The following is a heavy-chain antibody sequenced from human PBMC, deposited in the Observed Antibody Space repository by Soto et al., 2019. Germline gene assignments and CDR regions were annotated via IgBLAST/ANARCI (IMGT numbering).Heavy chain of an antibody. V-gene: IGHV4-59*01. CDR1: GGSITNFH. CDR3: AAYDSEGYFDY. D-gene: IGHD3-22*01. CDR2: VYFSGST. J-gene: IGHJ4*02. Sequence: SETLSLTCTVSGGSITNFHWSWIRQPPGKGLEWIGYVYFSGSTNYNPSLKSRVIMSIDTSKNELSLKLISVTAADSAAYFCAAYDSEGYFDYWGQGALVTVS.